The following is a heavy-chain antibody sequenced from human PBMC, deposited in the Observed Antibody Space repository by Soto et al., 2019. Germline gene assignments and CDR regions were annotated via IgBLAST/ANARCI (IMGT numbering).Heavy chain of an antibody. CDR3: AREGTVAGSDYYYYYYMDV. V-gene: IGHV6-1*01. Sequence: SQTLSLTCAISGDSVSSNSAAWNWIRQSPSRGLEWLGRTYYRSKWYNDYAVSVKSRITINPDTSKNQFSLQLNSVTPEDTAVYYCAREGTVAGSDYYYYYYMDVWGKGTTVTVSS. D-gene: IGHD6-19*01. CDR1: GDSVSSNSAA. J-gene: IGHJ6*03. CDR2: TYYRSKWYN.